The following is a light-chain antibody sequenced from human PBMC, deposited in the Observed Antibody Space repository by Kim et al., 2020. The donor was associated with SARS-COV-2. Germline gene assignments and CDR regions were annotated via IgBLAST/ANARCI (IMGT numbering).Light chain of an antibody. CDR1: LSVTKY. J-gene: IGKJ1*01. CDR2: DTS. Sequence: IVLTQSPANLSLSPGERATLSCRASLSVTKYLAWYQQRPSQPPRLLVYDTSNRATGVPPRFSGSGSGTDFTLTISGLEPEDSAVYFCQQRAKWPPWTFGQGTKVDIK. V-gene: IGKV3-11*01. CDR3: QQRAKWPPWT.